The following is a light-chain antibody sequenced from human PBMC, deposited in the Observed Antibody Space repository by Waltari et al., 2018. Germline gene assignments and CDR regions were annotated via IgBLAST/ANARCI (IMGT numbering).Light chain of an antibody. J-gene: IGKJ1*01. CDR1: QSVLNNSNNKNS. Sequence: DIVITHSPDSLAVSLGERATINCKSSQSVLNNSNNKNSLAWYQQKPGQPPKLIIYWASTRESGVPDRCSGTGSGTDFTLTISSLQAEDVAVYYGQQYYSAFPTFGQGTKVEIK. V-gene: IGKV4-1*01. CDR2: WAS. CDR3: QQYYSAFPT.